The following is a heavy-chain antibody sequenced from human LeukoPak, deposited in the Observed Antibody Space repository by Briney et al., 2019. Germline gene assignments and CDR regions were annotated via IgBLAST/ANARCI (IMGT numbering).Heavy chain of an antibody. CDR3: ARDNIVAVPAAISLYYYYYYMDV. V-gene: IGHV4-4*07. Sequence: PSETLSLTCTVSGGSISSYYWSWIRQPAGKGLEWIGRIYISGSTNYNPSLKSRVTMSVDTSKNQFSLKLSSVTAADTAVYYCARDNIVAVPAAISLYYYYYYMDVWGKGTTVTVSS. D-gene: IGHD2-2*01. J-gene: IGHJ6*03. CDR2: IYISGST. CDR1: GGSISSYY.